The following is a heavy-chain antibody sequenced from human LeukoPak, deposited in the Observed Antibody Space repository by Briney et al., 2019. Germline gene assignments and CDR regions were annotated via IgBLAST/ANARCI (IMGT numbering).Heavy chain of an antibody. V-gene: IGHV4-59*08. J-gene: IGHJ4*02. CDR3: ARTYSYGYDY. CDR2: IYYSGST. Sequence: SETLSLTCTVSGGSISSYYWSWIRQPPGKGLEWIGYIYYSGSTSYNPSLKSRVTISVDTSKNQFSLKLSSMTAADTAVYYCARTYSYGYDYWGQGTQVTVSS. D-gene: IGHD5-18*01. CDR1: GGSISSYY.